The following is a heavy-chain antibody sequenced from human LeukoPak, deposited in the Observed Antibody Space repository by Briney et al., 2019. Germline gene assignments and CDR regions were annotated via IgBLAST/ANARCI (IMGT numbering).Heavy chain of an antibody. V-gene: IGHV3-23*01. D-gene: IGHD3-10*01. Sequence: PGGSLRLSCAASGFTFSSYAMSWVRQAPGKGLEWVSGILGSGGSTFFADSLKGRFTVSRDNSKNTLYLHMNSLGADDTAVYYCAEDRVQGSWYFDLWGRGTLVTVSS. CDR2: ILGSGGST. CDR1: GFTFSSYA. J-gene: IGHJ2*01. CDR3: AEDRVQGSWYFDL.